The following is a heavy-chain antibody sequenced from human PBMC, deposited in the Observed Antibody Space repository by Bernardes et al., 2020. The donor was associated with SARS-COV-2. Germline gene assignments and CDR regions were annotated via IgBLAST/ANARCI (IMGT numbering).Heavy chain of an antibody. D-gene: IGHD6-13*01. Sequence: SETLSLTCTVSGGSISSYYWSWIRQHPGKGLEWIGYIYYSGSTNYNPSLKSRVTISVDTSKNQFSLKLSSVTAADTAVYYCASALAAADYYFDYWGQGTLVTVSS. V-gene: IGHV4-59*08. CDR2: IYYSGST. CDR3: ASALAAADYYFDY. J-gene: IGHJ4*02. CDR1: GGSISSYY.